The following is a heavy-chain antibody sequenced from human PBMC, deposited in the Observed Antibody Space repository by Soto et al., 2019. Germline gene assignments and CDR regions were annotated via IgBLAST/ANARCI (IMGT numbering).Heavy chain of an antibody. J-gene: IGHJ4*02. CDR2: INPGNGNT. V-gene: IGHV1-3*01. CDR3: ARAFDSSGYSALDY. Sequence: ASVKVSCKASGYTFTNFAMHWVRQAPGQRLEWMGWINPGNGNTKYSQKFQGRVIITKDASASTAYMELSSLRSEDTAVYFCARAFDSSGYSALDYWGQGTLVTVSS. CDR1: GYTFTNFA. D-gene: IGHD3-22*01.